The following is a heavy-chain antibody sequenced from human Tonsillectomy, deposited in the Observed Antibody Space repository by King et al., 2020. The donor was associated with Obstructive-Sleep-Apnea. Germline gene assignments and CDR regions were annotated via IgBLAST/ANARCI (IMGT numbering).Heavy chain of an antibody. V-gene: IGHV3-9*01. CDR2: ISWNSGSI. CDR3: AKDLFAGRYCSSTSCYAAFDI. Sequence: VQLVESRGGLVQPGRSLRLSCAASGFTFEDYAMNWVRQAPGKGLEWVSRISWNSGSIGYADSVKGRFTIPRDNAKNSLYLQMNSLRVEDTALYYCAKDLFAGRYCSSTSCYAAFDIWGQGTMVTVSS. D-gene: IGHD2-2*01. CDR1: GFTFEDYA. J-gene: IGHJ3*02.